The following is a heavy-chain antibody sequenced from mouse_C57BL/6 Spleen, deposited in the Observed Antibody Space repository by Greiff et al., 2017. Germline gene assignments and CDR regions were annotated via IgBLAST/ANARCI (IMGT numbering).Heavy chain of an antibody. V-gene: IGHV1-76*01. CDR3: ASFGNYGWFAY. CDR2: IYPGSGNT. Sequence: QVQLKESGAELVRPGASVKLSCKASGYTFTDYYINWVKQRPGQGLEWIARIYPGSGNTYYNEKFKGKATLTAEKSSSTAYMQLSSLTSEDSAVYFCASFGNYGWFAYWGQGTLVTVSA. D-gene: IGHD2-1*01. J-gene: IGHJ3*01. CDR1: GYTFTDYY.